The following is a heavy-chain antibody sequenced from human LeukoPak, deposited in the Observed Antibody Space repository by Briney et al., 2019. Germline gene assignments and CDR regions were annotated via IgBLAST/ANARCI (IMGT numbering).Heavy chain of an antibody. CDR3: ASRKWLPYYFDY. V-gene: IGHV4-39*07. D-gene: IGHD3-22*01. Sequence: KSSETLSLTCTVSGGSISSSSYYWGWIRQPPGKGLEWIGSIYHSGSTNYNPSLKSRVTISVDTSKKQFSLKLSSVTAADTAVYYCASRKWLPYYFDYWGQGTLVTVSS. J-gene: IGHJ4*02. CDR1: GGSISSSSYY. CDR2: IYHSGST.